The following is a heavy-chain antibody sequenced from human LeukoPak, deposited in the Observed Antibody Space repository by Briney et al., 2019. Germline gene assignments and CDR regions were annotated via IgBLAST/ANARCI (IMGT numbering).Heavy chain of an antibody. V-gene: IGHV1-69*04. CDR1: RVTFNSCS. D-gene: IGHD2-2*01. Sequence: SVKVSCKASRVTFNSCSISWVRQAPGHGLDWMGRIIPLLGIVNYAQKFQGKVTITADKSTNTAYMERSSLRSEDTAMYYCASDRTIPAAVDPFEIWGQGTMVTVSS. J-gene: IGHJ3*02. CDR2: IIPLLGIV. CDR3: ASDRTIPAAVDPFEI.